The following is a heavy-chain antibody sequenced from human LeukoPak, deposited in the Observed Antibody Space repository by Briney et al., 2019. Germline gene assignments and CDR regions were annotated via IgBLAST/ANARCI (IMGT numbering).Heavy chain of an antibody. J-gene: IGHJ4*02. CDR2: IWYDGSNK. V-gene: IGHV3-33*01. CDR1: QFTFSNHG. D-gene: IGHD3-10*01. Sequence: GGSLRLSCAASQFTFSNHGMHWGRQAPGEGLEWVAVIWYDGSNKYYADSVKGRFTISRDNSQNTLYLQMNSLRAEDTAVYYCARDRGVSYFDYWGQGTQVTVSS. CDR3: ARDRGVSYFDY.